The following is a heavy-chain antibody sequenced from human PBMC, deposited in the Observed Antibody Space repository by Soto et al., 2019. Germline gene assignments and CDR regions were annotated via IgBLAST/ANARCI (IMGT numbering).Heavy chain of an antibody. J-gene: IGHJ4*02. CDR3: ARDGPVAARPGLDY. Sequence: EVQLVESGGGLVKPGGSLRLSCAASGFTFSSYSMNWVRQAPGKGLEWVSSISSSSSYIYYADSVKGRFIISRDNAKNSLYLQMNSLRAEDTAVYYCARDGPVAARPGLDYWGQGTLVTVSS. V-gene: IGHV3-21*01. CDR1: GFTFSSYS. CDR2: ISSSSSYI. D-gene: IGHD6-6*01.